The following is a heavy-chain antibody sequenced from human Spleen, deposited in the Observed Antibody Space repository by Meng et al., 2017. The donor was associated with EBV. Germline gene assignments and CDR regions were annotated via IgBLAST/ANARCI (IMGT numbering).Heavy chain of an antibody. D-gene: IGHD3-16*01. J-gene: IGHJ4*02. Sequence: RGRSGAEGEKPGSSVKVSCMTSGGAFPSYAFGWVRPAPGQGLEWMGGIIPMIGRATYAQTFQGRVTISADESTDTAYMELTNLRSEDTAVYFCARAWDMITYGGSNFAYYFDYWGQGTLVTVSS. CDR1: GGAFPSYA. V-gene: IGHV1-69*01. CDR3: ARAWDMITYGGSNFAYYFDY. CDR2: IIPMIGRA.